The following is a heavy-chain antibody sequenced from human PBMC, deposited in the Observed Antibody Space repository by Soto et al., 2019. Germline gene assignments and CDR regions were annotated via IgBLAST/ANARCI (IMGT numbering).Heavy chain of an antibody. J-gene: IGHJ4*02. CDR1: GFTVSNNY. Sequence: EVQLVESGGGLVQPGGSLRLSCAASGFTVSNNYMRWVRQAPGKGLEWVSLIYSGGATYYADSVKGRFTISRDNSKNTLCLQMNSLRAEETAVYYCARDGTYNWVGGQGTLVTVSS. V-gene: IGHV3-66*01. CDR3: ARDGTYNWV. CDR2: IYSGGAT. D-gene: IGHD1-1*01.